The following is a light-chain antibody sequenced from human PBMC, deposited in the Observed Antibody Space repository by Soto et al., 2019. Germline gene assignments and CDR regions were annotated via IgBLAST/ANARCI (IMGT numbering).Light chain of an antibody. CDR1: QSVSSY. CDR3: QQRSNWPRT. J-gene: IGKJ1*01. V-gene: IGKV3-11*01. Sequence: EKVLTQSAGAMSLSPGERATLSCRASQSVSSYLAWYQQKPGQAPRLLIYDASNRATGIPARFSGSGSGTDFTLTISSLEPEDFAVYYCQQRSNWPRTFGQGTKVDIK. CDR2: DAS.